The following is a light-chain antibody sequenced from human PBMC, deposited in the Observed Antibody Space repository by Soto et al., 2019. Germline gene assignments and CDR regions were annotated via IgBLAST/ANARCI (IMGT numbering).Light chain of an antibody. CDR1: QSLLYSNEYNY. CDR3: ILSLRTPLT. CDR2: FGS. J-gene: IGKJ3*01. V-gene: IGKV2-28*01. Sequence: DIVMTQSPLSLPVTPGEPASISCRSSQSLLYSNEYNYLDWYLQKPGTSPQLLIYFGSNRASGVPDMFSGSVSGTDLTLTSSSVDTEDVGVYYCILSLRTPLTIGPGTRVDV.